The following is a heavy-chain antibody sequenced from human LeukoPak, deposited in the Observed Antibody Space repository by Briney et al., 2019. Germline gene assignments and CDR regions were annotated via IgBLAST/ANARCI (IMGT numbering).Heavy chain of an antibody. CDR2: IWYDGSNK. CDR1: GFTFSNAW. Sequence: PGGSLRLSCAASGFTFSNAWMSWVRQAPGKGLDWVAFIWYDGSNKYHTDSVKGRFTISRDNSKNTLYLQMNSLRVEDTAVYYCARGDWGMYYFDYWGQGTLVTVSS. CDR3: ARGDWGMYYFDY. J-gene: IGHJ4*02. V-gene: IGHV3-30*02. D-gene: IGHD7-27*01.